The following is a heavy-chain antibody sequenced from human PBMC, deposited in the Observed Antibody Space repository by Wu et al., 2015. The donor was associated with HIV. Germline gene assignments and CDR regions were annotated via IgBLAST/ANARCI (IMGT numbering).Heavy chain of an antibody. D-gene: IGHD6-13*01. CDR2: IIPIFGTT. CDR1: GGTFSTYA. J-gene: IGHJ4*02. CDR3: ARESKGKGIAAAGSLGY. V-gene: IGHV1-69*13. Sequence: QVQLVQSGAEVKKPGSSVKVSCKAPGGTFSTYAISWVRQAPGQGLEWMGRIIPIFGTTNYAQNFQGRVTITADESTSTAHMELSSLRSEDTAVYYCARESKGKGIAAAGSLGYWGQGTLVTVSS.